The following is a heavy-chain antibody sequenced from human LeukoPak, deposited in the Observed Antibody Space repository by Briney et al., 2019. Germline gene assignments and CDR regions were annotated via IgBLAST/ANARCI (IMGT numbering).Heavy chain of an antibody. Sequence: PSETLSLTCAVYGGSFSDYYWSWIRQPPGKGLEWIGEINHSGSTNYNPSLKSRVTISVDTSKNQFSLKLSSVTAADTAVYYCARGRGVGYWGQGTLVTVSS. V-gene: IGHV4-34*01. CDR1: GGSFSDYY. D-gene: IGHD3-10*01. CDR3: ARGRGVGY. J-gene: IGHJ4*02. CDR2: INHSGST.